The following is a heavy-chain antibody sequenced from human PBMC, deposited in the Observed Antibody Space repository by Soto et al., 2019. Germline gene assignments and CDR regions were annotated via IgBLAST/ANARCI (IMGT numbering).Heavy chain of an antibody. V-gene: IGHV4-34*01. D-gene: IGHD2-21*02. CDR3: ARADRTLVTSYGLDV. Sequence: SETLSLTCAVSGGSFSGFYWTWIRQSPGEGLEWIGEINHSGTINFNPSLRSRLTISLDSSKKHFSLKLTSLTAADAAVYYCARADRTLVTSYGLDVWGQGTTVTVSS. J-gene: IGHJ6*02. CDR2: INHSGTI. CDR1: GGSFSGFY.